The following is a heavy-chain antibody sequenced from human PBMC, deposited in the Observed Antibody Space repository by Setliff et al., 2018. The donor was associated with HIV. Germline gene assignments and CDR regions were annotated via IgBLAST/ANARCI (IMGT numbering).Heavy chain of an antibody. Sequence: ASVKVSCKASGYSFSSFDINWVRQATGQGLEWMGWMNPDSGNTGYAQKFQGXVTLTRKTSTSTAFMELISLRSEDTAVYYCARAPRXVXSSSYFDYWGQG. CDR2: MNPDSGNT. CDR3: ARAPRXVXSSSYFDY. CDR1: GYSFSSFD. V-gene: IGHV1-8*02. D-gene: IGHD2-2*01. J-gene: IGHJ4*02.